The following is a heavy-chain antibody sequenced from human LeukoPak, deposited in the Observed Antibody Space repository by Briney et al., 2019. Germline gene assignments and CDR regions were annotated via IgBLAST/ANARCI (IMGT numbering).Heavy chain of an antibody. J-gene: IGHJ6*03. CDR3: AKSGQQLIYYYYMDV. D-gene: IGHD6-13*01. CDR2: ISYDGSNK. V-gene: IGHV3-30-3*02. CDR1: GFTFSSYA. Sequence: GGSLRLSCAASGFTFSSYAMHWVRQAPGKGLEWVAVISYDGSNKYYADSVKGRFTISRDNSKNTLYLQMNSLRAEDTAVYYCAKSGQQLIYYYYMDVWGKGTTVTVSS.